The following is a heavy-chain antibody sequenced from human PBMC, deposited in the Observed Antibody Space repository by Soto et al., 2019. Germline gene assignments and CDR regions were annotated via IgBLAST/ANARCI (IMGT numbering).Heavy chain of an antibody. Sequence: PSETLSLTCTVSGGSISSYYWSWIRQPPGKGLEWIGYIYYSGSTNYNPSLKSRVTISVDTSKNQFSLKLSSVTAADTAVYYCARGGAYSGSYFFFSFGSYFDYWGQGTLVTVSS. J-gene: IGHJ4*02. D-gene: IGHD1-26*01. V-gene: IGHV4-59*01. CDR2: IYYSGST. CDR3: ARGGAYSGSYFFFSFGSYFDY. CDR1: GGSISSYY.